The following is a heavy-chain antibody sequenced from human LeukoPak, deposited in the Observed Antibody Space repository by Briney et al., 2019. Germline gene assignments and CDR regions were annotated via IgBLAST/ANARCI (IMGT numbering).Heavy chain of an antibody. CDR2: IKSKTDGGTT. CDR1: GFTFSNAW. V-gene: IGHV3-15*01. CDR3: TTRITMVRGVKNAFDI. J-gene: IGHJ3*02. Sequence: GGSLRLSCAASGFTFSNAWMSWVRQAPGKGLEWVGRIKSKTDGGTTDYAAPVKGRFTISRDDSKNTLYLQMNSLKTEDTAVYYCTTRITMVRGVKNAFDIWGQGTMVTVSS. D-gene: IGHD3-10*01.